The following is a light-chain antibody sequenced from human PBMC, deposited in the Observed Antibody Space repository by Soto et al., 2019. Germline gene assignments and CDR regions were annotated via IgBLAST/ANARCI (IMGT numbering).Light chain of an antibody. CDR2: HVT. Sequence: HSVLTQPASVSGSPGQSITISCTGTSSDIGHYDYVSWYQQHPGKAPKLMIYHVTYRASGVSNRYSGSKSGNSASLTISGLQADDEADYYCCSLTTSHTYVFGSGTKVTVL. J-gene: IGLJ1*01. CDR1: SSDIGHYDY. V-gene: IGLV2-14*03. CDR3: CSLTTSHTYV.